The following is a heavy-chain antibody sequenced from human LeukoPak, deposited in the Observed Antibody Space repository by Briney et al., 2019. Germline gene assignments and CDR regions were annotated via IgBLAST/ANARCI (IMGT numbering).Heavy chain of an antibody. D-gene: IGHD1-26*01. CDR3: AKGGGSFDY. Sequence: GGSLRLSCAASGFTFSSYGMHWVPQDPGKGLEWVAVISYDGSNKYYADSVKGRFTISRDNSKNTLYLQMNSLRAEDTAVYYCAKGGGSFDYWGQGTLVTVSS. CDR1: GFTFSSYG. CDR2: ISYDGSNK. V-gene: IGHV3-30*18. J-gene: IGHJ4*02.